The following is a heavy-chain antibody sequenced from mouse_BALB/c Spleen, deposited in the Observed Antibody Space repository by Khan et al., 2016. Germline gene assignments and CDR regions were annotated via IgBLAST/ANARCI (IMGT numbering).Heavy chain of an antibody. Sequence: QIQLVQSGPELKKPGETVKISCKASGYTFTNYGMNWVKQAPGKGLKWMGWINTNTGEPTYAEEFKGRFAFSLEASASTAYLQINNLKKEDTATYFCATGFAYWGQGTLVTVSA. CDR3: ATGFAY. CDR2: INTNTGEP. CDR1: GYTFTNYG. V-gene: IGHV9-3*02. J-gene: IGHJ3*01.